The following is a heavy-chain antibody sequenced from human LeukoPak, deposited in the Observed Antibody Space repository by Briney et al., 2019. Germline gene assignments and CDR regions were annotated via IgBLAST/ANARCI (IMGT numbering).Heavy chain of an antibody. J-gene: IGHJ4*02. D-gene: IGHD2-8*02. Sequence: GGSLRLSCAASGFTFNSYGMSWVRQAPGKGLEWVSTISGSGGSTYYADSVKGRFTISRDNSKNTLYLQLNSLRAEDTALYYCATYRQVLLPFESWGQGTLVTVSS. CDR3: ATYRQVLLPFES. CDR1: GFTFNSYG. V-gene: IGHV3-23*01. CDR2: ISGSGGST.